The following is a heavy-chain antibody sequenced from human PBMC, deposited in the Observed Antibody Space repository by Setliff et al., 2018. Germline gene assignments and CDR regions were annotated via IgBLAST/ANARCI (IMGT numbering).Heavy chain of an antibody. D-gene: IGHD3-16*02. CDR2: IKEDGSET. CDR1: GFTLRSYW. CDR3: VNSYRGYDDYPDY. V-gene: IGHV3-7*03. J-gene: IGHJ4*02. Sequence: GGSLRLSCAASGFTLRSYWMSWVRQAPGKGLEWVANIKEDGSETYYGGSVKGPFTISRDNAKNSLYLQMNSLSVENTAVYYCVNSYRGYDDYPDYWGQGTLVTVSS.